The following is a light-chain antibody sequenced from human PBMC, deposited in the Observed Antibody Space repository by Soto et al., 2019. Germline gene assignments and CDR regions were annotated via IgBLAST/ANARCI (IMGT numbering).Light chain of an antibody. CDR2: DIR. CDR1: SSDVGGYKY. CDR3: SSYTSSSTRV. J-gene: IGLJ1*01. Sequence: QSVLTQPASVSGSPGQSITISCTGTSSDVGGYKYVSWYQQHPGKAPKLMIYDIRNRPSGASNRFSGSKSGNTASLTISGLQAEDEADYYCSSYTSSSTRVFGTGTKLTVL. V-gene: IGLV2-14*03.